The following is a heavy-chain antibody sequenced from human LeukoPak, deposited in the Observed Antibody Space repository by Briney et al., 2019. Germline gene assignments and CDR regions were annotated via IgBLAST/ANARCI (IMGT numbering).Heavy chain of an antibody. V-gene: IGHV3-23*01. D-gene: IGHD2-15*01. CDR2: ISGSGGST. CDR1: GFTFSSYA. J-gene: IGHJ5*02. CDR3: AKGDIGYDLGWFDP. Sequence: GGSLRLSCAASGFTFSSYAMSWVRQAPGKGLEWVSTISGSGGSTYYADSVKGRFTISRDNSKNTLYLQMNSLRAEDTAVYYCAKGDIGYDLGWFDPWGQGTLVTVSS.